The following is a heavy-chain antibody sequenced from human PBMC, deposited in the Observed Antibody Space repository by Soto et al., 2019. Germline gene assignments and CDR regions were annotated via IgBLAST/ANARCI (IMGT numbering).Heavy chain of an antibody. V-gene: IGHV3-30*18. CDR3: AKGPFGELWVFDY. Sequence: LRLSCAASGFTFSSYGMHWVRQAPGKGLEWVAVISYDGSNKYYADSVKGRFTISRDNSKNTLYLQMNSLRAEDTAVYYCAKGPFGELWVFDYWGQGTLVTVSS. CDR2: ISYDGSNK. CDR1: GFTFSSYG. D-gene: IGHD3-10*01. J-gene: IGHJ4*02.